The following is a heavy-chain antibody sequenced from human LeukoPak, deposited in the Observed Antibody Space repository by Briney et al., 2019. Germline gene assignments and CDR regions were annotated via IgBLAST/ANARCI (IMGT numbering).Heavy chain of an antibody. D-gene: IGHD3-10*02. CDR1: GFTFSSFE. CDR3: AELGITMIGGV. Sequence: GGSLRLSCAASGFTFSSFEMNWVRQAPGKGLEWISYISSAGTIYYADSVRGRFTISRDNAKNSLYLQMNSLRAEDTAVYYCAELGITMIGGVWGKGTTVTISS. CDR2: ISSAGTI. J-gene: IGHJ6*04. V-gene: IGHV3-48*03.